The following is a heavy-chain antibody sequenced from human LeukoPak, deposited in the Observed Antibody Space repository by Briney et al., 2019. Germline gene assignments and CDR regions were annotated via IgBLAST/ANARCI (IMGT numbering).Heavy chain of an antibody. CDR2: MNPNSGNT. J-gene: IGHJ5*02. CDR3: ARDSSGWYHWFDP. D-gene: IGHD6-19*01. V-gene: IGHV1-8*01. CDR1: GYIFSSYD. Sequence: GASVKVSCKASGYIFSSYDINWVRQAPGQGIEWMGWMNPNSGNTGYAQKFQGRVTITRNTSISTAYMELSSLRSEDTAVYYCARDSSGWYHWFDPWGQGTLVTVSS.